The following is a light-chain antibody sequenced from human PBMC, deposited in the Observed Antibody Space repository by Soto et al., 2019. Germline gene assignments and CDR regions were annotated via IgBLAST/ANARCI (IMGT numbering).Light chain of an antibody. CDR2: ATS. J-gene: IGKJ1*01. CDR1: QSISSNF. V-gene: IGKV3-20*01. CDR3: HLYGTSPRT. Sequence: EIVLTQSPGTLSLSPGERATLSCRASQSISSNFLAWYQQKPGQAPRLLIYATSSRATGIPDRFSGSGSGTDFTLTISRLEPEDFAVYYCHLYGTSPRTLGQGTKVDIK.